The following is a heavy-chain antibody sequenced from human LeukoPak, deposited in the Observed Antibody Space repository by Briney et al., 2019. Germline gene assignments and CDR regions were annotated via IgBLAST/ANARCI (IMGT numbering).Heavy chain of an antibody. CDR1: GGSISSGSHH. J-gene: IGHJ4*02. CDR3: ARDYFDSSLYLGF. D-gene: IGHD3-22*01. V-gene: IGHV4-61*02. Sequence: SETLSLTCTVSGGSISSGSHHWNWVRQPAGKGLELLGRIYASGRTYYNPSMKSRVSMSIDMSKNQFSLKLSSVTAADTAVYYCARDYFDSSLYLGFWGQGILVTVSS. CDR2: IYASGRT.